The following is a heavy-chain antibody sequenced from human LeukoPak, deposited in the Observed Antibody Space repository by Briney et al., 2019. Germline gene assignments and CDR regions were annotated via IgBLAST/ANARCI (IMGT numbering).Heavy chain of an antibody. CDR1: GGSFSGYY. V-gene: IGHV4-59*08. J-gene: IGHJ4*02. CDR3: ARRAYSSGWRFDY. CDR2: IYYSGST. D-gene: IGHD6-19*01. Sequence: SETLSLTCAVYGGSFSGYYWSWIRQPPGKGLEWIGYIYYSGSTNYNPSLKSRVTISVDTSKNQFSLKLSSVTAADTAVYYCARRAYSSGWRFDYWGQGTLVTVSS.